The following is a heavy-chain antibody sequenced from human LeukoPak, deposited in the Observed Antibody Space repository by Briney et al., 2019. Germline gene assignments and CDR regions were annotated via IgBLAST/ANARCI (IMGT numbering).Heavy chain of an antibody. D-gene: IGHD3-10*01. V-gene: IGHV3-23*01. Sequence: GGSLRLSCAASGFTFSSYSMNWVRQAPGKGLEWVSAISGSGGSTYYADSVKGRFTISRDNSKNTLYLQMNSLRAEDTAAYYCAKGDMIRGVIINLDYWGQGTLVTASS. CDR3: AKGDMIRGVIINLDY. J-gene: IGHJ4*02. CDR1: GFTFSSYS. CDR2: ISGSGGST.